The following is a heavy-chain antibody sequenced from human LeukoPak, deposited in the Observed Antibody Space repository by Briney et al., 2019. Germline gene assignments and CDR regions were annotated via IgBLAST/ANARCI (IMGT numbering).Heavy chain of an antibody. J-gene: IGHJ5*01. CDR3: AKPISGGLAVTADWFHP. Sequence: GGSLRLSGAASGFAFSFYAMSWRRQPPGKGLEWVSTINANSGTTSYAASVRGRFTISRDNSKNTLYLEVNTLRADDTATYYCAKPISGGLAVTADWFHPWGQGTLVVVSS. V-gene: IGHV3-23*01. CDR2: INANSGTT. D-gene: IGHD6-19*01. CDR1: GFAFSFYA.